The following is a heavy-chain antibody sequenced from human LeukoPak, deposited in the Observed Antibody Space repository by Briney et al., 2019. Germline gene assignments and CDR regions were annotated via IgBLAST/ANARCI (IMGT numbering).Heavy chain of an antibody. J-gene: IGHJ4*02. CDR2: ISSSGGYI. Sequence: PGRSLRLSCAASGFTFSSYSMNWVRQAPGKGLEWVSSISSSGGYIYYADSVKGRFTISRDNAKNSLYLQMNSLRAEDTAVYYCARDSGTSYSSGWYDYWGQGTLVTVSS. CDR3: ARDSGTSYSSGWYDY. CDR1: GFTFSSYS. V-gene: IGHV3-21*01. D-gene: IGHD6-19*01.